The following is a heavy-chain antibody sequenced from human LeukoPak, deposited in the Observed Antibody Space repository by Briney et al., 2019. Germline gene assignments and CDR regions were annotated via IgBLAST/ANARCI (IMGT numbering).Heavy chain of an antibody. CDR2: ISYDGSNK. D-gene: IGHD3-16*01. J-gene: IGHJ4*02. CDR1: GFTFSSYA. V-gene: IGHV3-30*01. Sequence: PGRSLRLSCAASGFTFSSYAMHWVRQAPGKGLEWVAVISYDGSNKFYADSVKGRFTISRDNSKNTLFLQMNSLRAEDTAVYYCARGLGESYPFDYWGQGTLVTVSS. CDR3: ARGLGESYPFDY.